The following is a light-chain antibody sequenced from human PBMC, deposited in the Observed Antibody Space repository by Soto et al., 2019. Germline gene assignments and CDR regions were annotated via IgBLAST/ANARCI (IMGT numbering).Light chain of an antibody. CDR2: GAS. V-gene: IGKV3-20*01. CDR1: QSVRSS. Sequence: EIVLTQSPCTLSLSPGEGATVSCGASQSVRSSLAWYQQKPGQAPRLLIHGASTRAPGIPARFSGSGSGTDFTLTISRLEPEDFAAYYCQQYGSSPRTFGQGTKVDIK. J-gene: IGKJ1*01. CDR3: QQYGSSPRT.